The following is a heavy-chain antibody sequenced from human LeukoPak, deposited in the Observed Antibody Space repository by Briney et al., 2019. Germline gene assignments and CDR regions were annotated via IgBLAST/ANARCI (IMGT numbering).Heavy chain of an antibody. CDR2: ISAYNGNT. CDR1: GYSFTSYG. Sequence: ASVKVSCKAFGYSFTSYGVSWVRQAPGQGLEWMGWISAYNGNTNYPQKLQGRVAMTTDTSTNTAYMELRSLTSDDTAVYYCARDSPYSSSSLGFDYWGRGTLVTVSS. J-gene: IGHJ4*02. V-gene: IGHV1-18*01. D-gene: IGHD6-13*01. CDR3: ARDSPYSSSSLGFDY.